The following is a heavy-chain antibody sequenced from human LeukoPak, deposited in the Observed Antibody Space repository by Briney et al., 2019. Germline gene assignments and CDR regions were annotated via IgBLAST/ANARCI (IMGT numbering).Heavy chain of an antibody. CDR3: AKFGRGYCSSTSCSCFDY. D-gene: IGHD2-2*01. Sequence: GGSLRLSCAASGFTFSSYAMSWVRQAPGKGLEWVSAISGCGGSTYYADSVKGRVNISRENSKNTLYLQMNSLRAEDTAVYYCAKFGRGYCSSTSCSCFDYWGQGTLVTVSS. J-gene: IGHJ4*02. CDR1: GFTFSSYA. CDR2: ISGCGGST. V-gene: IGHV3-23*01.